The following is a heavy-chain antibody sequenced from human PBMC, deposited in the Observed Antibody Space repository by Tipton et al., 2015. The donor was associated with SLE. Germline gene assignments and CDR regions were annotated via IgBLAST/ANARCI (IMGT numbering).Heavy chain of an antibody. Sequence: TLSLTCTVSGGSISSYYWSWIRQPPGKGLEWIGYIYTSGSSNYNPSLKSRVTMSIDTSKNQFSLNLSSVTAADTAVYYCATSIARYYYYGFDVWGQGTAVTVSS. D-gene: IGHD1-14*01. V-gene: IGHV4-4*09. CDR1: GGSISSYY. CDR3: ATSIARYYYYGFDV. J-gene: IGHJ6*02. CDR2: IYTSGSS.